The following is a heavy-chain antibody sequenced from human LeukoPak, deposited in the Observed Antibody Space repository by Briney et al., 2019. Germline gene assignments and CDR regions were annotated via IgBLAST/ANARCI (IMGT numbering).Heavy chain of an antibody. Sequence: SETLSLTCTVSGGSISRYYWNWIRQPAGKGLEWIGRLYIGGDTNYNHSLQSQFTMSVDTSKNQISLKVNSMTAADTAVYYCARGEHTLDVWGQGTTVTVSS. D-gene: IGHD1/OR15-1a*01. CDR1: GGSISRYY. J-gene: IGHJ6*02. V-gene: IGHV4-4*07. CDR2: LYIGGDT. CDR3: ARGEHTLDV.